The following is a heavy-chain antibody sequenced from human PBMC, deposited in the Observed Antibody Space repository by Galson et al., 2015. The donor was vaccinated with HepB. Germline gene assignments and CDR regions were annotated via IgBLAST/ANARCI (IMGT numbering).Heavy chain of an antibody. Sequence: SLRLSCAASGFTFSSYAMSWVRQAPGKGLEWVSAISGSGGSTYYADSVKGRFTISRDNSKNTLYLQMNSLRAEDTAVYYCAKVLLLYDFWSGDDYWGQGTLVTVSS. V-gene: IGHV3-23*01. J-gene: IGHJ4*02. D-gene: IGHD3-3*01. CDR1: GFTFSSYA. CDR3: AKVLLLYDFWSGDDY. CDR2: ISGSGGST.